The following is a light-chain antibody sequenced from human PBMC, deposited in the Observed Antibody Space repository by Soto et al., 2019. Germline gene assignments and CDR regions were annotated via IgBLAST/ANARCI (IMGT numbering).Light chain of an antibody. Sequence: QSALTQPASLSGSPGQSITISCTGTSSDIGAYDYVSWFQQHPGKAPKLMISEVNNRPSGVSNRFSGSKSGNTAYLTISGLQVEDEAEYFCFSFTTTRTNVFGTGTKVTVL. CDR2: EVN. V-gene: IGLV2-14*01. J-gene: IGLJ1*01. CDR1: SSDIGAYDY. CDR3: FSFTTTRTNV.